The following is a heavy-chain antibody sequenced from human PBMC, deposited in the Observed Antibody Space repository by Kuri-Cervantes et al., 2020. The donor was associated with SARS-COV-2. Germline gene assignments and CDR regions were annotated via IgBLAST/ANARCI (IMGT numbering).Heavy chain of an antibody. CDR2: ISGSGGST. CDR3: AKKFESSGIAAAGTEMYFDY. J-gene: IGHJ4*02. CDR1: GFTFSSYA. Sequence: GGSLRLSCAASGFTFSSYATSWVRQAPGKGLEWVSAISGSGGSTYYADSVKGRFTISRDNSKNTLYLQMNSLRAEDTAVYYCAKKFESSGIAAAGTEMYFDYWGQGTLVTVSS. D-gene: IGHD6-13*01. V-gene: IGHV3-23*01.